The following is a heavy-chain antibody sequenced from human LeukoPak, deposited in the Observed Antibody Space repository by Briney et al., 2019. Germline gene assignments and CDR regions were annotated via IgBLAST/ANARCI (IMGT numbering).Heavy chain of an antibody. Sequence: GGSLRLSCAASGFTFSSYAMSWVRQAPGKGLEWVSAISGSGGSTYYADSVKGRFTISRDNSKNTLYLQMNSLRAEDTAVYYCAARGNYYDSSGHYSGGWFDPWGQGTLVTVSS. D-gene: IGHD3-22*01. CDR3: AARGNYYDSSGHYSGGWFDP. J-gene: IGHJ5*02. CDR1: GFTFSSYA. CDR2: ISGSGGST. V-gene: IGHV3-23*01.